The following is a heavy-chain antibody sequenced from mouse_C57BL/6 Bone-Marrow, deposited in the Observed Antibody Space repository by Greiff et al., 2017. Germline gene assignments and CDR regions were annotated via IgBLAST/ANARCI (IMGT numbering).Heavy chain of an antibody. Sequence: EVQGVESGGGLVQPGGSLKLSCAASGFTFSDYYMYWVRQTPEKRLEWVAYISNGGGSTYYPDTVKGRFTISRDNAKNTLYLQMSRLKSEDTAMYYCARLGGYYFGYFDYWGQGTTLTVSS. CDR1: GFTFSDYY. J-gene: IGHJ2*01. D-gene: IGHD1-1*01. CDR2: ISNGGGST. CDR3: ARLGGYYFGYFDY. V-gene: IGHV5-12*01.